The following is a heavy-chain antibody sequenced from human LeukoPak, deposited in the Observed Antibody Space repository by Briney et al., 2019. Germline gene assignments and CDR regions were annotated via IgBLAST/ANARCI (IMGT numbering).Heavy chain of an antibody. V-gene: IGHV1-18*01. D-gene: IGHD3-22*01. CDR2: ISAYNGKT. CDR3: ARASWYDSSGYGYYYYQMDV. Sequence: ASVKVSCKASGYTFTRYGISWLRQAPGQGLEGMGWISAYNGKTNYPQKLQGRVTLTSDTSTSTAYMELRSLRSDDTAVYYCARASWYDSSGYGYYYYQMDVWGKGTTVTVSS. CDR1: GYTFTRYG. J-gene: IGHJ6*03.